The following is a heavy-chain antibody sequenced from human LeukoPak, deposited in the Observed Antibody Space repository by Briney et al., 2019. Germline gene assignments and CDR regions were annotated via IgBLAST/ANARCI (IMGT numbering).Heavy chain of an antibody. V-gene: IGHV3-11*04. CDR2: ISSTGTTI. J-gene: IGHJ4*02. D-gene: IGHD3-22*01. Sequence: PGGSLRLSCAASGFTFSDYYMSWIRLAPGKGLEWISYISSTGTTIYYADSVKGRFTISRDNAKNSLFLQMNSLRAEDTAVYYCARSRGGYHDYWGQGTLVTASS. CDR1: GFTFSDYY. CDR3: ARSRGGYHDY.